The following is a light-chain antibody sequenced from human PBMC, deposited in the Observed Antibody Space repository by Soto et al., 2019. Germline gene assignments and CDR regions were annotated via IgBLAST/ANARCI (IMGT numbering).Light chain of an antibody. V-gene: IGKV1-5*01. CDR1: QSIGDS. J-gene: IGKJ1*01. CDR2: DVS. Sequence: DIQMTQSPSTLSAPVGDRVTITCRASQSIGDSLAWYQQKPGKAPYLLISDVSSLERGVPSRFSGSGSGTEFTLTIRSMQPDDFATFYCQQYNGYSRTFGQGTKVDIK. CDR3: QQYNGYSRT.